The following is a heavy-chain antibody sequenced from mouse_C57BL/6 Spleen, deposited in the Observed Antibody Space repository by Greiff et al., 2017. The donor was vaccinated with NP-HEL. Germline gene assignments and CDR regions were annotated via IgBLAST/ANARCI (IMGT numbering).Heavy chain of an antibody. CDR3: ASSSYYSNSFFAY. CDR1: GFTFSSYA. Sequence: EVKLVESGGGLVKPGGSLKLSCAASGFTFSSYAMSWVRQTPEKRLEWVATISDGGSYTYYPDNVKGRFTISRDNAKNNLYLQMSHLKSEDTAMYYCASSSYYSNSFFAYWGQGTLVTVSA. V-gene: IGHV5-4*03. D-gene: IGHD2-5*01. CDR2: ISDGGSYT. J-gene: IGHJ3*01.